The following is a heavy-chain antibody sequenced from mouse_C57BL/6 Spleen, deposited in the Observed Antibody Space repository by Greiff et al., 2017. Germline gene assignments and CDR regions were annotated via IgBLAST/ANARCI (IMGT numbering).Heavy chain of an antibody. D-gene: IGHD1-1*01. CDR1: GYTFTSYW. CDR2: IAPNSGGT. J-gene: IGHJ4*01. V-gene: IGHV1-72*01. Sequence: QVQLQQPGAELVKPGASVKLSCKASGYTFTSYWMHWVKQRPGRGLEWIGRIAPNSGGTKYNEKFKSKATLTVDKPSSTAYMQLSSLTSEDSAVYYCARSRGVYYGSSYYAMDYWGQGTSVTVSS. CDR3: ARSRGVYYGSSYYAMDY.